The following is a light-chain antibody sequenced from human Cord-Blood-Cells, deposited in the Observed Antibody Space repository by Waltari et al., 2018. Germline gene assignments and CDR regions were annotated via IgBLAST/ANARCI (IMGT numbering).Light chain of an antibody. Sequence: QSVLTQPPSVSGAPGQRVTISCTGSSPKIGAGYDVPWYQQLPGTAPKLLIYGNSNRPSGVPDRFSGSKSGTSASLAITGLQAEDEADYYCQSYDSSLSGSVFGGGTKLTVL. V-gene: IGLV1-40*01. CDR3: QSYDSSLSGSV. J-gene: IGLJ3*02. CDR2: GNS. CDR1: SPKIGAGYD.